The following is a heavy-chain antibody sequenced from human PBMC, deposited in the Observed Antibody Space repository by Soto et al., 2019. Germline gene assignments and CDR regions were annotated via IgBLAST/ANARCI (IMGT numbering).Heavy chain of an antibody. CDR2: IYYSGTT. D-gene: IGHD1-26*01. CDR3: ASREIEGPIDC. CDR1: GYSISSSNW. J-gene: IGHJ4*02. V-gene: IGHV4-28*01. Sequence: QVQLQESGPGLVKPSDTLSLTCAVSGYSISSSNWWGWIRQPPGQGLEWIGYIYYSGTTYYNPSLKSRVTMSIYTLQNQFSLQLNSVTAVDTAVYYCASREIEGPIDCWDQGTLVTVSS.